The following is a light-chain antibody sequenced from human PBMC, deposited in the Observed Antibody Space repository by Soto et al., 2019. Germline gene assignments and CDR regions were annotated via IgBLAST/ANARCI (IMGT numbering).Light chain of an antibody. Sequence: QSVLTQPRSVSGSPGQSVTISCTGTSSDVGGYKYVSWYQQHPGKAPKLMIYDVSKRPSGVPDRFSGSKSGNTASLTISGLQAEDEADYYCCSYAGSYTLKVFGGGTKLTVL. CDR2: DVS. J-gene: IGLJ3*02. V-gene: IGLV2-11*01. CDR1: SSDVGGYKY. CDR3: CSYAGSYTLKV.